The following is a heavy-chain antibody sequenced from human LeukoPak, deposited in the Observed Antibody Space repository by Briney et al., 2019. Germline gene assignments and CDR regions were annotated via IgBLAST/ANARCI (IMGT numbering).Heavy chain of an antibody. J-gene: IGHJ4*02. D-gene: IGHD3-10*01. V-gene: IGHV3-7*04. CDR1: EFTFNRYW. CDR3: TRDALFGSGRTHLDF. Sequence: GGSLRLSCAASEFTFNRYWMSWVRQAPGKGLQWVANIKQDGSEAHYVDSVKGRFTISRDNAKNSLSLPMNSLNVDDTGVYFCTRDALFGSGRTHLDFWSQGTLVSVSP. CDR2: IKQDGSEA.